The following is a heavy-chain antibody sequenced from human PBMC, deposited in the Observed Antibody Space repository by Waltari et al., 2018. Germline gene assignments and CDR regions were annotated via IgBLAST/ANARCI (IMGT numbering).Heavy chain of an antibody. CDR3: ARDLYSGYDFLLPFDY. CDR2: INTKSGDT. CDR1: GYTFTRFA. Sequence: QVQPVQSGGEVKTPGASVQASRETSGYTFTRFAISSARKAPGQWLEWMGWINTKSGDTNYAQRFQGRVTMTTDTSTSTAYMELKSLTSDDTAVYYCARDLYSGYDFLLPFDYWGQGSLVTVSS. V-gene: IGHV1-18*01. J-gene: IGHJ4*02. D-gene: IGHD5-12*01.